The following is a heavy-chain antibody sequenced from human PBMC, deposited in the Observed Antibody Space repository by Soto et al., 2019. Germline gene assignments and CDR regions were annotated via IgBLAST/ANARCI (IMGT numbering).Heavy chain of an antibody. J-gene: IGHJ4*02. V-gene: IGHV3-30-3*01. CDR1: GFTFSSYA. Sequence: GGSLRLSCAASGFTFSSYAMHWVRQAPGKGLEWVAVISYDGSNKYYADSVKGRFTISRDNSKNTLYLQMNSLRAEDTAVYYCARERLYVDTAPEGFDYWGQGTLVTVSS. CDR3: ARERLYVDTAPEGFDY. D-gene: IGHD5-18*01. CDR2: ISYDGSNK.